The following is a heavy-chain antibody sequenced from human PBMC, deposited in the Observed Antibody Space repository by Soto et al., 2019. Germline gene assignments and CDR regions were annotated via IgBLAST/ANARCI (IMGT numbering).Heavy chain of an antibody. J-gene: IGHJ6*02. Sequence: GESLKISCKGSGYSFTSYWIGWVRQMPGKGLEWMGIIYPGDSDTRYSPSFQGQVTISADKSISTAYLQWSSLKASETAMYYCARLVWELQNYYGMDVWGQGTTVTVSS. V-gene: IGHV5-51*01. CDR3: ARLVWELQNYYGMDV. CDR2: IYPGDSDT. CDR1: GYSFTSYW. D-gene: IGHD1-26*01.